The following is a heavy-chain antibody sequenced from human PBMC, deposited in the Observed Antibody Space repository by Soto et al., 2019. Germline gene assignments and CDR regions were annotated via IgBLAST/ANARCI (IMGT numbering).Heavy chain of an antibody. CDR3: ARDTHGDYDRYYYYYMDV. V-gene: IGHV3-66*01. J-gene: IGHJ6*03. Sequence: GGSLRLSCAASGFTVSSNYMSWVRQAPGKGLEWVSVIYSGGSTYYADSVKGSFTISRDNSKNTLYLQMNSLRGEETAVYYCARDTHGDYDRYYYYYMDVWGKGTTVTVSS. D-gene: IGHD4-17*01. CDR2: IYSGGST. CDR1: GFTVSSNY.